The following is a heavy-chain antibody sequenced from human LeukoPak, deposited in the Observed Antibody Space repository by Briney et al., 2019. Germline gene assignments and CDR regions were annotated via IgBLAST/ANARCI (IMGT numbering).Heavy chain of an antibody. D-gene: IGHD3-10*01. CDR1: GYTFTGYY. Sequence: ASVKVSCKASGYTFTGYYMHWVRQAPGQGREWMGWINPNSGGTNYAQKFQGRVTMTGDPSISTAYVELSRLRSDDTAVYYCSTVGPVWFGELFAWGQGTLVTVSS. V-gene: IGHV1-2*02. J-gene: IGHJ5*02. CDR2: INPNSGGT. CDR3: STVGPVWFGELFA.